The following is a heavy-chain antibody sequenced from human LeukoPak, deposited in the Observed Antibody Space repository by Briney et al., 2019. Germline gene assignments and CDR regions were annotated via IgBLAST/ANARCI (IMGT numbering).Heavy chain of an antibody. CDR2: INPNSGGT. J-gene: IGHJ5*02. CDR1: GYTFTGYN. V-gene: IGHV1-2*02. D-gene: IGHD3-10*01. CDR3: ARDWVWFGEYDWFDP. Sequence: GASVKVSCKASGYTFTGYNIHWVRQAPGQGLQWMGWINPNSGGTNYAQKFQGRVTMTRDTSISTAYMELSRLRFDDTAVYYCARDWVWFGEYDWFDPWGQGTLVTVSS.